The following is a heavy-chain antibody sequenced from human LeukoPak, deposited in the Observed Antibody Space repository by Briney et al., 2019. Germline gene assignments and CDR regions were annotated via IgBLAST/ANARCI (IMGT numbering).Heavy chain of an antibody. CDR1: GGSISSGDYY. V-gene: IGHV4-30-4*01. CDR2: IYHTGST. CDR3: ARGGYVVNWFDP. Sequence: SETLSLTCSVSGGSISSGDYYWTWIRQPPGKGLEWIGYIYHTGSTYYNPPHKSRITISLDTSKNQFSLRLNSVTAADTAVYYCARGGYVVNWFDPWGQGTLVTVSS. J-gene: IGHJ5*02. D-gene: IGHD5-12*01.